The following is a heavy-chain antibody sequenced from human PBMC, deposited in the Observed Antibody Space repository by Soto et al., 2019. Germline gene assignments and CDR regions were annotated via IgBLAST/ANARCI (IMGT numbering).Heavy chain of an antibody. J-gene: IGHJ4*02. CDR3: AREGIAAAEPVFHY. CDR2: ISYDGSNK. Sequence: QVQLVESGGGVVQPGRSLRLSCAASGFTFSSYAMHWVRQAPGKGLEWVAVISYDGSNKYYADSVKGRFTISRDNSKNTLYLQMNSLRVEDTAVYYCAREGIAAAEPVFHYWGQGTLVTVSS. V-gene: IGHV3-30-3*01. D-gene: IGHD6-13*01. CDR1: GFTFSSYA.